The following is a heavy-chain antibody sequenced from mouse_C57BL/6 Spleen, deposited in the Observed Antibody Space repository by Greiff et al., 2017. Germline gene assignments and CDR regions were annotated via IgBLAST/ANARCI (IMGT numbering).Heavy chain of an antibody. V-gene: IGHV1-9*01. CDR3: ARGGPFAY. CDR2: ILPGSGST. D-gene: IGHD3-3*01. CDR1: GYTFTGYW. J-gene: IGHJ3*01. Sequence: VQLQQSGAELMKPGASVKLSCKATGYTFTGYWIEWVKQRPGHGLEWIGEILPGSGSTNCNEKFKGKATFTADTSSNTAYMQLSSLTTDDSAIYYCARGGPFAYWGQGTLVTVSA.